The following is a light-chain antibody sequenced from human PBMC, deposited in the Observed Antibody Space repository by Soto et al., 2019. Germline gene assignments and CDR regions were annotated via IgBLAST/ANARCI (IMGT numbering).Light chain of an antibody. CDR3: CSYTDIALDVV. Sequence: QSALTQPPSASGSPGQSVTISCTGVSSDVGGYDYVSWYQHLPGKAPKLLIFDVTHRPSGVSDRFSGSKSGNTASLTISGVRPEDEADYYCCSYTDIALDVVFGGGTKLTVL. CDR1: SSDVGGYDY. V-gene: IGLV2-8*01. J-gene: IGLJ2*01. CDR2: DVT.